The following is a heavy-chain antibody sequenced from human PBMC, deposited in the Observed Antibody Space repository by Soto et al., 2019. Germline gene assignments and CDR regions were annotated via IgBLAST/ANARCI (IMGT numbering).Heavy chain of an antibody. J-gene: IGHJ5*02. CDR3: ARVVVETFGWFDP. CDR2: IYYSGST. V-gene: IGHV4-30-4*01. D-gene: IGHD2-15*01. CDR1: GGSISSGDYY. Sequence: QVQLQESGPGLVKPSQTLSLTCTVSGGSISSGDYYWSWIRQPPGKGLEWIGYIYYSGSTYYNPSLKRRVTISVDTSKNQCSLKLSSVTAADTAVYYCARVVVETFGWFDPWGQGTLVTVSS.